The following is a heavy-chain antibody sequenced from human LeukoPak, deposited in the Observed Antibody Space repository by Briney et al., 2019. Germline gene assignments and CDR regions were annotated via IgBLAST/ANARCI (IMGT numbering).Heavy chain of an antibody. J-gene: IGHJ4*02. CDR3: ATDRGY. Sequence: ASVNVSCKVSGYTLTELSMHWVRPAPGKGLEWMGGFYPGDGETIYAQKFQGIVTMTEDTSTDTAYMDLSSLRSEDTAVYYCATDRGYWGQGTLVTVSS. CDR2: FYPGDGET. CDR1: GYTLTELS. D-gene: IGHD3-10*01. V-gene: IGHV1-24*01.